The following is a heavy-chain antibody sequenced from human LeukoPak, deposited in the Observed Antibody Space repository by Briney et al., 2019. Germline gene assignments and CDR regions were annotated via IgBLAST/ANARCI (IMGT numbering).Heavy chain of an antibody. CDR3: ARGRAFSGGSSSTRTIDY. Sequence: GGSLRLSCAASGFTFSSYSMNWVRQAPGKGLEWVSSISSSSSYIYYADSVKGRFTISRDNAKNSLYLQMNSLRAEDTAAYYCARGRAFSGGSSSTRTIDYWGQGTLVTVSS. D-gene: IGHD6-6*01. J-gene: IGHJ4*02. CDR1: GFTFSSYS. V-gene: IGHV3-21*01. CDR2: ISSSSSYI.